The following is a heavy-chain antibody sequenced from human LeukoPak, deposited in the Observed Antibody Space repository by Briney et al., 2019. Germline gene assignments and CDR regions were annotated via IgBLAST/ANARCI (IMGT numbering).Heavy chain of an antibody. CDR3: ARDPYLRYYYDSSGYYFDY. CDR2: ISSSSSYI. CDR1: GFTFSSYS. D-gene: IGHD3-22*01. J-gene: IGHJ4*02. V-gene: IGHV3-21*01. Sequence: GGSLRLSCAASGFTFSSYSMNWVRQAPGKGLEWVSSISSSSSYIYYADSVKGRFTISRDNAKSSLYLQMNSLRAEDTAVYYCARDPYLRYYYDSSGYYFDYWGQGTLVTVSS.